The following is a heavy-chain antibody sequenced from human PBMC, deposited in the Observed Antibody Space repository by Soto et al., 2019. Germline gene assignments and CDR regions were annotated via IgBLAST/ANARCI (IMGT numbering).Heavy chain of an antibody. CDR2: ISSRGDT. CDR1: GASLSSYY. V-gene: IGHV4-4*09. D-gene: IGHD3-10*02. J-gene: IGHJ5*02. CDR3: ARHVPGGHIFVVFDP. Sequence: SETLSLTCTVSGASLSSYYWSWIRQSPGKGLEWIGFISSRGDTNYNPSLKGRLTISVDWSKNQFSLELTSVTAADTAVYYCARHVPGGHIFVVFDPWGQGTLVTVSS.